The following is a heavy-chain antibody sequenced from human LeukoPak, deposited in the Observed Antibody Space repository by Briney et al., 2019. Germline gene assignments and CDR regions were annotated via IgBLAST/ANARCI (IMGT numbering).Heavy chain of an antibody. CDR3: ARDGFGTGSN. D-gene: IGHD3-16*01. J-gene: IGHJ4*02. CDR2: IKQDGSEK. CDR1: GLTFSNYW. Sequence: GGSLRLSCAASGLTFSNYWMDWVRQAPGKGLEWVANIKQDGSEKNYVDSVKGRFIISRDNAKNSLYLQMNALRADDTAVYYCARDGFGTGSNWGQGTLVTVSS. V-gene: IGHV3-7*03.